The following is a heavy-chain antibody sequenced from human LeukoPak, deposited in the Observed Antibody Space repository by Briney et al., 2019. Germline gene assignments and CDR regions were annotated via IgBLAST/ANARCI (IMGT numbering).Heavy chain of an antibody. CDR3: ARGGDLYDFWSGYYNP. J-gene: IGHJ5*02. D-gene: IGHD3-3*01. CDR2: MNPNSGNT. Sequence: GASVKVSCKASGYTFTSYDINWVRQATGQGLEWMGWMNPNSGNTGYAQKFQGRVTITRITSISTAYMELSSLRSEDTAVYYCARGGDLYDFWSGYYNPWGQGTLVTVSS. CDR1: GYTFTSYD. V-gene: IGHV1-8*03.